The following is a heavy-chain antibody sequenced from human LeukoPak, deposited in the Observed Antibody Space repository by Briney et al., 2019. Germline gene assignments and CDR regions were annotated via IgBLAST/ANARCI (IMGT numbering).Heavy chain of an antibody. J-gene: IGHJ4*02. Sequence: GGSLRLSCAASGFTFDNYAMNWVRQAPGKGLEWVSTSSGSGLGTYYADSVKGRFTISRDNSKNTLYLQMNSLRAEDTAVYYCAKTTSSTFEYWGQGTLVTVSS. D-gene: IGHD6-19*01. CDR2: SSGSGLGT. CDR3: AKTTSSTFEY. CDR1: GFTFDNYA. V-gene: IGHV3-23*01.